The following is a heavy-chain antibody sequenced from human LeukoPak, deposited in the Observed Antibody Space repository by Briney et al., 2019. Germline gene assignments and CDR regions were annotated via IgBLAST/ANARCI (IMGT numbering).Heavy chain of an antibody. CDR2: INPNSGGT. Sequence: ASVKVSCKASGYTFTGYYMHWVRQAPGQGLECMGRINPNSGGTNYAQKFQGRVTMTRDTSISTAYMELSRLRSDDTAVYYCARESSGWYYHYWGQGTLVTVSS. D-gene: IGHD6-19*01. CDR3: ARESSGWYYHY. CDR1: GYTFTGYY. J-gene: IGHJ4*02. V-gene: IGHV1-2*06.